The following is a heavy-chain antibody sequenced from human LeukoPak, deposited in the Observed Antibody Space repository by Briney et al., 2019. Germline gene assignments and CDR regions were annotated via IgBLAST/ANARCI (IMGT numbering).Heavy chain of an antibody. V-gene: IGHV1-2*02. Sequence: ASVKVSCKASGYTFTGYYMHWVRQAPGQGLEWMGWINPNTGDTKFAQKFQGRVTMTRDTSIRTVYMELSRLRSDDTAVYYCANTYALGNYYKGGFDPWGQGTLVTVSS. CDR2: INPNTGDT. CDR1: GYTFTGYY. D-gene: IGHD3-10*01. J-gene: IGHJ5*02. CDR3: ANTYALGNYYKGGFDP.